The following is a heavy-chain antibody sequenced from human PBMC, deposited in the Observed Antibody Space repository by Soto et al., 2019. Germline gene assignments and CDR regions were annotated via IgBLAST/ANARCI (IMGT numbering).Heavy chain of an antibody. CDR1: GGSISSSSYY. V-gene: IGHV4-39*01. Sequence: QLQLQESGPGLVKPSETLSLTCTVSGGSISSSSYYWGWIRQPPRKGLEWIGSIYYSGSNYYNPSLKSRVTISVDTSKNQFSRKLSSVTAADTAVYYCARTGYCSGGSCLLSHWGQGTLVTVSS. CDR2: IYYSGSN. D-gene: IGHD2-15*01. J-gene: IGHJ4*02. CDR3: ARTGYCSGGSCLLSH.